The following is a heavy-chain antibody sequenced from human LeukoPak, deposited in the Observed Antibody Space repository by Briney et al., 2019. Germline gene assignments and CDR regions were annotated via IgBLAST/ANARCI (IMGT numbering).Heavy chain of an antibody. CDR1: GYTFTGYY. CDR2: INPNSGGT. CDR3: ARDLDSGGMDV. D-gene: IGHD2-8*02. J-gene: IGHJ6*02. V-gene: IGHV1-2*04. Sequence: ASVKVSCKASGYTFTGYYMHWVRQAPGQGLEWMGWINPNSGGTNYAQKFQGWVTMTRDTSTSTAYMELRSLRSDDTAVYYCARDLDSGGMDVWGQGTTVTVSS.